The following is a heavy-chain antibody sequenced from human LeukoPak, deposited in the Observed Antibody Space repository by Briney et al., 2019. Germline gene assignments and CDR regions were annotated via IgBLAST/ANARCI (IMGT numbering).Heavy chain of an antibody. CDR2: IKQDGSEK. CDR1: GFTVSSNY. CDR3: ATGLWTYGY. D-gene: IGHD3-10*01. J-gene: IGHJ4*02. Sequence: PGGSLRLSCAASGFTVSSNYMSWVRQAPGKGLEWVANIKQDGSEKNYVDSVKGRITISRDNAKNSLYLQMNSLRGEDTAVYYCATGLWTYGYWGQGTLVTVSS. V-gene: IGHV3-7*03.